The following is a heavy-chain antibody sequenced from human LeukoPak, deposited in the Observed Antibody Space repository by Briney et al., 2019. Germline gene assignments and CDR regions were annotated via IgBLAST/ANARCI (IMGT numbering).Heavy chain of an antibody. J-gene: IGHJ4*02. CDR2: ISGSGGTT. Sequence: PGGSLRLSVAASGFTFSTYAMSGFPRAPGKGLEGVSGISGSGGTTYYADSAKGRFTISRDNSKNTLYLQMSSLRAEDTAVYYCAKGSPNTALSDYWGQGTLVTVSS. D-gene: IGHD3-10*01. V-gene: IGHV3-23*01. CDR1: GFTFSTYA. CDR3: AKGSPNTALSDY.